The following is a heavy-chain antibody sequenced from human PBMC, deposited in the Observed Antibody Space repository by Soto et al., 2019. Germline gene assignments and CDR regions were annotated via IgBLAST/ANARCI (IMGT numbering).Heavy chain of an antibody. CDR1: GDSVSSNSAA. Sequence: SQTLSLTCAISGDSVSSNSAAWNWIRQPPSRGLEWLGRTYYRSKWYNDYAVSVKSRITINPDTSKNQFSLQLNSVTPEDTAVYYCARSLVVVAATQHWFDPWGQGTLVTVSS. J-gene: IGHJ5*02. D-gene: IGHD2-15*01. CDR3: ARSLVVVAATQHWFDP. CDR2: TYYRSKWYN. V-gene: IGHV6-1*01.